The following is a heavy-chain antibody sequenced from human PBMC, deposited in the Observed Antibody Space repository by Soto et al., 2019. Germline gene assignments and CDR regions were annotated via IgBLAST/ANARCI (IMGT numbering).Heavy chain of an antibody. Sequence: SVKVSCKASGGPFISYAIILVRQAPGQGLEWMGGIIPIFGTANYAQKFQGRVTITADKSTSTAYMELSSLRSEDTAVYYCARDGHTSGITGTTGICGQRTMVTVSS. J-gene: IGHJ3*02. CDR3: ARDGHTSGITGTTGI. D-gene: IGHD1-7*01. V-gene: IGHV1-69*06. CDR2: IIPIFGTA. CDR1: GGPFISYA.